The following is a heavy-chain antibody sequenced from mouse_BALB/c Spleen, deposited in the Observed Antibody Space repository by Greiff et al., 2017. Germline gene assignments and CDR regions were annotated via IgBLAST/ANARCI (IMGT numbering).Heavy chain of an antibody. Sequence: EVQLVESGGGLVQPGGSLKLSCAASGFTFSSYTMSWVRQTPEKRLEWVAYISNGGGSTYYPDTVKGRFTISRDNAKNTLYLQMSSLKSEDTAMYYCARHGYYAMDYGGQGTSVTVSS. CDR1: GFTFSSYT. CDR3: ARHGYYAMDY. CDR2: ISNGGGST. V-gene: IGHV5-12-2*01. J-gene: IGHJ4*01.